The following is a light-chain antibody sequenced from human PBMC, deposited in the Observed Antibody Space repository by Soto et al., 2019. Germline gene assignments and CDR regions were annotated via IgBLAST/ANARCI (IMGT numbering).Light chain of an antibody. CDR3: QQYYRTPWT. V-gene: IGKV4-1*01. J-gene: IGKJ1*01. Sequence: DIVMTQSPDSLAVSLGERATINCKSSQSIFYSSNNKNSLTWYQQKPGQPPKLLIYWASTRESGVPDRFSGSGSGTDFTLTISSLQAEDVAGYYCQQYYRTPWTFGQGTKVEIK. CDR1: QSIFYSSNNKNS. CDR2: WAS.